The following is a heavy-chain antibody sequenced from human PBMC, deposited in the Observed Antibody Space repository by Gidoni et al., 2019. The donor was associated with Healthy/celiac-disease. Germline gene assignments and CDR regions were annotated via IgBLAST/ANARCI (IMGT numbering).Heavy chain of an antibody. Sequence: EVQLVESGGGLVQPGGSLRLSCAASGSTSSSYWMHWVRQAPGQGLGWVSRINSDGSSTSYAVSVKGRFTISRDNAKNTLYLQMNSLRAEDTAVYYCARGSPLYSGSHYDYWGQGTLVTVSS. CDR3: ARGSPLYSGSHYDY. J-gene: IGHJ4*02. CDR1: GSTSSSYW. CDR2: INSDGSST. D-gene: IGHD1-26*01. V-gene: IGHV3-74*01.